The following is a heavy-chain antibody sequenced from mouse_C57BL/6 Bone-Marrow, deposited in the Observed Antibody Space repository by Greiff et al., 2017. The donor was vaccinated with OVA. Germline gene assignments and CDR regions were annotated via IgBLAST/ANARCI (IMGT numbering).Heavy chain of an antibody. V-gene: IGHV5-9-1*02. CDR1: GFTFSSYA. Sequence: EVMLVESGAGLVKPGGSLKLSCAASGFTFSSYAMSWVRQTPEKRLEWVAYISSGGDYIYYADTVKGRFTISRDNARNTLYLQMSSLKSEDTDMYYCTRLLDAMDYWGQGTSVTVSS. D-gene: IGHD2-1*01. CDR3: TRLLDAMDY. CDR2: ISSGGDYI. J-gene: IGHJ4*01.